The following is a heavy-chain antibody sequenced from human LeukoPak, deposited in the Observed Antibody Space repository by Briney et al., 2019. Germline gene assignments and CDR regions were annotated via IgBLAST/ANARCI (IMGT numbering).Heavy chain of an antibody. J-gene: IGHJ4*02. CDR1: GGSFSGYY. CDR3: ARGLNYVVY. Sequence: SGTLSLTCAVYGGSFSGYYWSWIRQPPGKGLEWIGEINHSGSTNYNPSLKSRVTISVDASKNQFSLKLSSVTAADTAVYYCARGLNYVVYWGQGTLVTVSS. CDR2: INHSGST. V-gene: IGHV4-34*01. D-gene: IGHD3-10*02.